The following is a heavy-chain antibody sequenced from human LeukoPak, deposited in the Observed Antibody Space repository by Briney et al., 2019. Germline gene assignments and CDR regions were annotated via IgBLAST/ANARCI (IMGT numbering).Heavy chain of an antibody. CDR1: GYTFSGSY. J-gene: IGHJ1*01. V-gene: IGHV1-2*02. D-gene: IGHD6-13*01. CDR3: ARGYPLSTTAAGTYFQH. CDR2: INPNSGGT. Sequence: GASVKVSCKASGYTFSGSYMHWVRQAPGQGLEWMGWINPNSGGTNYVQKFQGRVTMTRDTSISTAYMELSRLRSDDTAVYYCARGYPLSTTAAGTYFQHWGQGTLVTVSS.